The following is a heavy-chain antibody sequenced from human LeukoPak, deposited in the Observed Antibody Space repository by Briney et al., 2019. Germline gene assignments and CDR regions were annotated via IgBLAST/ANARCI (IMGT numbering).Heavy chain of an antibody. Sequence: GGSLRLSCAASGFTFSESTMHWVRQGSGKGLEWAGRIRTKPKSYATEYAASVKGRFTISRDDSKNAAYLQVNSLKTEDTAVYYCTRGGYGGNYYGIDYWGQGTLVTVSS. V-gene: IGHV3-73*01. D-gene: IGHD1-26*01. CDR3: TRGGYGGNYYGIDY. J-gene: IGHJ4*02. CDR2: IRTKPKSYAT. CDR1: GFTFSEST.